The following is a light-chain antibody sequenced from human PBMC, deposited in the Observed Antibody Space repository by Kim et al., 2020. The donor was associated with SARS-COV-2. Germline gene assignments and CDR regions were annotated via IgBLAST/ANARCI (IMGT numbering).Light chain of an antibody. Sequence: DIQMIQSPSSLSASVGDRVTITCQANQDINAYLNWYQQKPGKAPKLLIYDAANLETGVPSRFSGSGSGTVFSFTISSLQPEDIATYYCQHYDNPLSITFGQGTRLEIK. CDR2: DAA. J-gene: IGKJ5*01. CDR3: QHYDNPLSIT. CDR1: QDINAY. V-gene: IGKV1-33*01.